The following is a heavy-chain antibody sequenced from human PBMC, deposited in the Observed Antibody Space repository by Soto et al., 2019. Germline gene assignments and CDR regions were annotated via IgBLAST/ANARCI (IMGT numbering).Heavy chain of an antibody. CDR2: IKQDGSEK. CDR3: ARGQATLYSSGYYSDAFDI. J-gene: IGHJ3*02. V-gene: IGHV3-7*01. D-gene: IGHD3-22*01. Sequence: EVQLVESGGGLVQPGGSLRLSCAASGFTFSSYWMSWVRQAPGKGLEWVANIKQDGSEKYYVDSVKGRFTISRDNAKNSLYLQMNSLRAEDTAVYYCARGQATLYSSGYYSDAFDIWGQGTMVTVSS. CDR1: GFTFSSYW.